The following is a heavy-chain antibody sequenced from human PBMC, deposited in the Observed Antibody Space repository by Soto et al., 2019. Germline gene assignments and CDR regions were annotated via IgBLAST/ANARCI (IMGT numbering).Heavy chain of an antibody. Sequence: ASVKVSCXASGYTFTSYFMHWVRQAPGQGLEWMGIINPSGGSTSYAQKFQGRVTMTRDTSTSTVYMELSSLRSEDTAVYYCASPAEYGSGSFRPYYGMDVWGQGTTVTVSS. CDR2: INPSGGST. CDR3: ASPAEYGSGSFRPYYGMDV. CDR1: GYTFTSYF. V-gene: IGHV1-46*01. J-gene: IGHJ6*02. D-gene: IGHD3-10*01.